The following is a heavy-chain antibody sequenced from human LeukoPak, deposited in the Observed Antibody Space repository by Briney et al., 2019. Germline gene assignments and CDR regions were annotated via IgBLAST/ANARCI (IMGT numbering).Heavy chain of an antibody. CDR2: ISSSSSYI. Sequence: GGSLRLSCAASGFTFSSYSMNWVRQAPGKGLEWVSSISSSSSYIYYADSVKGRFTISRDNSKNTLYLQMNSLRAEDTAVYYCAKDYCSGGSCYFGGYYGMDVWGKGTTVTVSS. CDR1: GFTFSSYS. D-gene: IGHD2-15*01. V-gene: IGHV3-21*01. J-gene: IGHJ6*04. CDR3: AKDYCSGGSCYFGGYYGMDV.